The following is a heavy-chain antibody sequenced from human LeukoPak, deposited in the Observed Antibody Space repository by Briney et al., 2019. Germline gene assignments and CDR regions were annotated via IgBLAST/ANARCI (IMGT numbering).Heavy chain of an antibody. CDR2: IYYSGST. D-gene: IGHD2-15*01. CDR3: ARDRSGCYSGTRGSFDP. V-gene: IGHV4-59*01. J-gene: IGHJ5*02. CDR1: DGSISSYY. Sequence: SETLSLTCTVSDGSISSYYWSWIRQPPGKGLEWIGYIYYSGSTNYNPSLKSRVTISVDTSKNQFSLKLSSVTAADTAVYYCARDRSGCYSGTRGSFDPCGQGTLVTVSS.